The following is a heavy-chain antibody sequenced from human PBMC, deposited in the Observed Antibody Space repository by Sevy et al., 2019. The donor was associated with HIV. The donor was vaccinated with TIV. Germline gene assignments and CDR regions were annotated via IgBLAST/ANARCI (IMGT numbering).Heavy chain of an antibody. D-gene: IGHD3-16*01. J-gene: IGHJ6*03. CDR2: IYKTGST. CDR1: GGSVSSGTYY. V-gene: IGHV4-61*01. CDR3: ARVPRGQLWYSGSLGGYYYHMDV. Sequence: SETLSLSCSVSGGSVSSGTYYWSWIRQPPGKGLEWIGHIYKTGSTNYKLSLQSRVTISVDTSTNQFSVRLRSVTAADPAVYYCARVPRGQLWYSGSLGGYYYHMDVWGKGTTVTVSS.